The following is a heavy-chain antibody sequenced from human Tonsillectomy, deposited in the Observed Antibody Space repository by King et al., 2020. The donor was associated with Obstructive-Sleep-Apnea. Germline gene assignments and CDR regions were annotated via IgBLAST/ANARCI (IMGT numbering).Heavy chain of an antibody. CDR1: GYSFTSYW. J-gene: IGHJ4*02. D-gene: IGHD6-13*01. CDR2: IDPSDSDT. CDR3: AREYSSSWGIAF. V-gene: IGHV5-10-1*03. Sequence: DVQLVESGAEVKKPGESLRISCKGSGYSFTSYWISWVRQMPGKGLEWMGRIDPSDSDTNYSPSFQGHVTISADKSISTAYVQWSSLKATDTAIYYCAREYSSSWGIAFWGQGTLVTVSS.